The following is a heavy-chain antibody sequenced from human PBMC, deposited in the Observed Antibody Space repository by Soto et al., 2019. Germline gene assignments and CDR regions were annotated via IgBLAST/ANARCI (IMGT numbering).Heavy chain of an antibody. CDR3: AKAPKELLGTYDAFDI. CDR1: GFTFDDYA. D-gene: IGHD1-7*01. Sequence: GGSLRLSCAASGFTFDDYAMHWVRQAPGKGLEWVSGISWNSGSIGYADSVKGRFTISRDNAKNSLYLQMNSLRAEDTALYYCAKAPKELLGTYDAFDIWGQGTMVTVSS. CDR2: ISWNSGSI. J-gene: IGHJ3*02. V-gene: IGHV3-9*01.